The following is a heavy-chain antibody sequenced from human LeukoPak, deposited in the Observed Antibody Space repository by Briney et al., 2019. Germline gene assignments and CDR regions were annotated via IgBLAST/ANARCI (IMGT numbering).Heavy chain of an antibody. CDR3: ARDTGGRGRLDAFDI. J-gene: IGHJ3*02. CDR1: GASISSRNW. V-gene: IGHV4-4*02. Sequence: SETLSLTCAVSGASISSRNWWIWVRQPPGKGLEWIGEIYPTGSTNYNPSLKSRVTISIDKSKNQFFLKLSSVTAADTAVYYCARDTGGRGRLDAFDIWGQGTMVTVSS. CDR2: IYPTGST. D-gene: IGHD2-8*02.